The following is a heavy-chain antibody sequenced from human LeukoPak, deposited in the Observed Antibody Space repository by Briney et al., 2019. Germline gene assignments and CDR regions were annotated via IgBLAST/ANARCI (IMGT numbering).Heavy chain of an antibody. D-gene: IGHD6-19*01. V-gene: IGHV3-30-3*01. CDR1: GFTFSSYA. CDR3: ARDLYSSGWYYYYYYYGMDV. Sequence: GESLRLSCAASGFTFSSYAMHWVRQAPGKGLEWVAVISYDGSNKYYADSVKGRFTISRDNSKNTLYLQMNSLRAEDTAVYYCARDLYSSGWYYYYYYYGMDVWGQGTTVTVSS. J-gene: IGHJ6*02. CDR2: ISYDGSNK.